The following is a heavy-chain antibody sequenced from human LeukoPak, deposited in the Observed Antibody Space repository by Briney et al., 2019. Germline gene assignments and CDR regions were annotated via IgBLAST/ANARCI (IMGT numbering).Heavy chain of an antibody. J-gene: IGHJ4*02. CDR2: ISWNGGSI. V-gene: IGHV3-9*01. CDR3: ARGPYYDIFTWYFDY. D-gene: IGHD3-9*01. Sequence: QAGGSLRLSCAASGFTFDDYAMPWVRQAPGKGLEWVSGISWNGGSIGYADSVKGRFTISRDNAKNSLYLQMNSLRAEDTAVYYCARGPYYDIFTWYFDYWGQGTLVTVSS. CDR1: GFTFDDYA.